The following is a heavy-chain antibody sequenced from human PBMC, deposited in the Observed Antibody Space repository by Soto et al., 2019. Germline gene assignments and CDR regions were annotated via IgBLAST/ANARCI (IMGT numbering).Heavy chain of an antibody. J-gene: IGHJ4*02. D-gene: IGHD2-2*02. CDR3: ARGSCSSTSCYKEYYFDL. V-gene: IGHV1-69*01. Sequence: QVQLVQSGAEVKKRGSSVKVSCKASGGTFSGYAISWVRQAPGQGLEWMGEIIPMFGTSNYAQKFQGRVTITADESTSTAYMELSSLRSEDTAVYYCARGSCSSTSCYKEYYFDLWGQGTLVTVSS. CDR2: IIPMFGTS. CDR1: GGTFSGYA.